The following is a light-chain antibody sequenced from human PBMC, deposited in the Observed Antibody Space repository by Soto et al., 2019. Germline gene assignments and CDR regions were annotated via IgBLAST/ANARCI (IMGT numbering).Light chain of an antibody. Sequence: QSALTQPRSVSGSPGQSVTISCPGTSSDVGGYDYVSWYQHHPGEAPKLMIYDVTKRPSGVPDRLSGSKSGNTASLTISGLQAEDEADYYCCSYAGSYTLVFGGGTKVTVL. CDR3: CSYAGSYTLV. J-gene: IGLJ3*02. CDR2: DVT. V-gene: IGLV2-11*01. CDR1: SSDVGGYDY.